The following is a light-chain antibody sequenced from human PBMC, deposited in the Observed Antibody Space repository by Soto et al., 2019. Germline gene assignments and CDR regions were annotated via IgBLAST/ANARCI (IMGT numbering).Light chain of an antibody. CDR1: QSVSSN. CDR3: QQYNKWWS. Sequence: EIVMTQSPATLSVSPGERATLSCRASQSVSSNLAWYQQKPGQAPRLLIYGASTRATGIPARFSGSGSGTEFTLTISSLQSEDFAVYYCQQYNKWWSFGQGTRLEIK. J-gene: IGKJ5*01. V-gene: IGKV3-15*01. CDR2: GAS.